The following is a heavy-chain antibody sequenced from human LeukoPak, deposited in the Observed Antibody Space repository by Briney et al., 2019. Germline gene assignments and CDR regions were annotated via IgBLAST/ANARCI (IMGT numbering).Heavy chain of an antibody. V-gene: IGHV1-2*02. CDR3: ARDRATKGYYYGSGSYYKRIPNDAFDI. Sequence: ASVKVSCKASGYTFTGYYMHWVRQAPGQGLEWMGWINPNSGGTNYAQKFQGRVTITADESTSTAYMELSSLRSEDTAVYYCARDRATKGYYYGSGSYYKRIPNDAFDIWGQGTMVTVSS. CDR2: INPNSGGT. J-gene: IGHJ3*02. CDR1: GYTFTGYY. D-gene: IGHD3-10*01.